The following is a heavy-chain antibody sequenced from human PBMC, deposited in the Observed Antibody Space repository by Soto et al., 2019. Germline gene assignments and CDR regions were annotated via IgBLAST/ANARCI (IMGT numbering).Heavy chain of an antibody. CDR3: ARSEPDIVVVVAASAYFDY. V-gene: IGHV1-18*01. D-gene: IGHD2-15*01. CDR2: ISAYNGNT. CDR1: GYTFTSYG. J-gene: IGHJ4*02. Sequence: QVPLVQSGAEVKKPGASVKVSCKASGYTFTSYGISWVRQAPGQGLEWMGWISAYNGNTNYAQKLQGGVTMTTDTSTSTAYMELRSLRSDDTAVYYCARSEPDIVVVVAASAYFDYWGQGTLVTVSS.